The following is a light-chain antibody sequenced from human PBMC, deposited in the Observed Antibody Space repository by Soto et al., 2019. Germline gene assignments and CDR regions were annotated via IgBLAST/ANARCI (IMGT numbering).Light chain of an antibody. CDR2: AAS. V-gene: IGKV1-39*01. Sequence: DVQMTQSPSSLSSLVGDRVTITCRASQSVSRYLNWYQHKPGKAPKLLINAASNLRSGVPSRFSGSGSGTDFTLTIDGLQPEDFAVHYCQQSYITPPITFGQGTRLEI. CDR1: QSVSRY. CDR3: QQSYITPPIT. J-gene: IGKJ5*01.